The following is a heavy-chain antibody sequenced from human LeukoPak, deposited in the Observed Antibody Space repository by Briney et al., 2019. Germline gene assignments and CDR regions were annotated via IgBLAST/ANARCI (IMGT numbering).Heavy chain of an antibody. J-gene: IGHJ4*02. V-gene: IGHV4-61*01. CDR3: ARDGDYGGPYYFDY. CDR1: GGSVSSGSYY. D-gene: IGHD4-17*01. Sequence: SETLSLTCTVSGGSVSSGSYYWSWIRQPPGKGLEWIGYIYYSGSTNYNPSLKSRVTISVDTSKNQFSLKLSSVTAADTAVYYCARDGDYGGPYYFDYWGQGNLVTVSS. CDR2: IYYSGST.